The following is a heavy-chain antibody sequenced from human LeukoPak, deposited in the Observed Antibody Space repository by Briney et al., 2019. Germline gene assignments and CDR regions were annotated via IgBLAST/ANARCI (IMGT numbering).Heavy chain of an antibody. V-gene: IGHV3-23*01. Sequence: GGSLRLSCAASGFTFSSYAMSWVRQAPGKGLEWVSAISGSGGSTYYADSVKGRFTISRDNSKNTLYLQMNSLRAEDTAVYYCAKPEGEVVTPYDAFDIWDQGTMVTVSS. CDR2: ISGSGGST. CDR1: GFTFSSYA. CDR3: AKPEGEVVTPYDAFDI. D-gene: IGHD2-15*01. J-gene: IGHJ3*02.